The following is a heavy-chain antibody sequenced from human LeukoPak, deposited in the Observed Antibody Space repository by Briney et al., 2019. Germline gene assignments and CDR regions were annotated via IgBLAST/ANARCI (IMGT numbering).Heavy chain of an antibody. D-gene: IGHD6-19*01. CDR1: VFTFSIDW. J-gene: IGHJ4*02. CDR3: ERDFGSGIYY. Sequence: PGGSLRLSCAASVFTFSIDWMSCGRQAPGKGLEWVANIKKDGSDKSYLASVKGQFTISRDNAKNSLYLQMNSLRAEDTAVYYCERDFGSGIYYWGQGTLVTVSS. CDR2: IKKDGSDK. V-gene: IGHV3-7*01.